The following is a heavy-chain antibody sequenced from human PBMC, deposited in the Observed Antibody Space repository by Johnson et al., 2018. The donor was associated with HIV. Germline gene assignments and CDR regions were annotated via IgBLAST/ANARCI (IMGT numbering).Heavy chain of an antibody. V-gene: IGHV3-20*04. CDR3: ARGSTMRVSAFDL. J-gene: IGHJ3*01. D-gene: IGHD3-22*01. CDR2: INWNGGRI. Sequence: EVQLVESGGGLVQPGGSLRLSCAASGFNVSSNYMSWVRQAPGKGLEWVSGINWNGGRIGYADSVKGRFTISRDNAKNSLYLQMNSLRAEDTALYYCARGSTMRVSAFDLWGQGTMVTVS. CDR1: GFNVSSNY.